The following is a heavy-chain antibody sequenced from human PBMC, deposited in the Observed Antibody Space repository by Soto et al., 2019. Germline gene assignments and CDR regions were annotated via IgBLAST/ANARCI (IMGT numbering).Heavy chain of an antibody. Sequence: LSLTCTVSGASIRSTDYYWSWIRQAPGKGLEWIGYVYYTGSTYYNPSLMSRLTISVDTSKNQFSLKLTSVTAAETAVYYCVRTAREGAVAPHWFDRWGQGTQVTVSS. CDR2: VYYTGST. V-gene: IGHV4-30-4*01. D-gene: IGHD2-21*02. CDR1: GASIRSTDYY. J-gene: IGHJ5*02. CDR3: VRTAREGAVAPHWFDR.